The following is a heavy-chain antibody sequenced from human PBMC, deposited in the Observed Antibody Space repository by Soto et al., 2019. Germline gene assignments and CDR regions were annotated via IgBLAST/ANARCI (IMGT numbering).Heavy chain of an antibody. V-gene: IGHV3-23*01. J-gene: IGHJ6*02. CDR1: GFTFSSYA. D-gene: IGHD2-2*01. Sequence: GGSLRLSCAASGFTFSSYAMSWVRQAPGKGLEWVSAISGSGGSTYYADSVKGRFTISRDNSKNTLYLQMNSLRAEDTAVYYCAKDLHIVVVPAAIDSDYYGMDVWGQGTTVTVSS. CDR3: AKDLHIVVVPAAIDSDYYGMDV. CDR2: ISGSGGST.